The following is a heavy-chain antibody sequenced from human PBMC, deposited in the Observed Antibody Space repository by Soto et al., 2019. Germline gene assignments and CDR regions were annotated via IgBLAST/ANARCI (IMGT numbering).Heavy chain of an antibody. CDR2: IYYSGST. V-gene: IGHV4-61*01. CDR1: GGSVTSGSYY. D-gene: IGHD2-8*02. J-gene: IGHJ5*02. Sequence: SETLSLTCTVSGGSVTSGSYYWSWLLQPPGKGLEWIGYIYYSGSTNYNPSLKRRATISVDTSNNQFSLKLSPVTAADTAVYYCARDQYCPRGFDPWGQGTLVTVSS. CDR3: ARDQYCPRGFDP.